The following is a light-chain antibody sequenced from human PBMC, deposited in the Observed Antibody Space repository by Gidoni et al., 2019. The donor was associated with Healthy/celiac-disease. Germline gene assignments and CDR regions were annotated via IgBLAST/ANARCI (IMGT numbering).Light chain of an antibody. J-gene: IGKJ4*01. Sequence: DIVMTPSPASLAVSLGERATINCKSSQSIFYSSNNKHYLAWYQQKPGQPPKLLIYWASTRESVVPDRVSGSGSGTDFTLTSSSLQASVAVYYCQQYYSTPLTFGGGTKVEIK. CDR2: WAS. V-gene: IGKV4-1*01. CDR1: QSIFYSSNNKHY. CDR3: QQYYSTPLT.